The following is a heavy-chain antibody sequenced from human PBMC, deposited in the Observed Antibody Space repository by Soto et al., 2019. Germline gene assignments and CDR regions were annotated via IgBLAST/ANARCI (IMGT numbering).Heavy chain of an antibody. V-gene: IGHV1-69*13. Sequence: SVKVSCKASGGTFSSYAISWVRQAPGQGLEWMGGIIPIFGTANYAQKFQGRVTITADESTSTAYMELSSLRSEDTAVYYCARDDYYDSSGESPGWFDPWGQGTLVTVSS. CDR2: IIPIFGTA. CDR3: ARDDYYDSSGESPGWFDP. J-gene: IGHJ5*02. D-gene: IGHD3-22*01. CDR1: GGTFSSYA.